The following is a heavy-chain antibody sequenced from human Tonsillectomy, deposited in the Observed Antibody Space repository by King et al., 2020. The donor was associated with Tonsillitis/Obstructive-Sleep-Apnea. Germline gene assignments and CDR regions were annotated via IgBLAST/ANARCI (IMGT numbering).Heavy chain of an antibody. CDR3: AGVGYSSGWYYFDY. J-gene: IGHJ4*02. CDR2: IWYDGSIK. Sequence: VQLVESGGGVVQPGRSLRLSCAASGFTFRSYGMHWVRQAPGKGLEWVAVIWYDGSIKYYADSVKGRVTISRDNSKNTLFLQMNSLRAEDTAVYYCAGVGYSSGWYYFDYWGQGTLVTVSS. CDR1: GFTFRSYG. V-gene: IGHV3-33*01. D-gene: IGHD6-19*01.